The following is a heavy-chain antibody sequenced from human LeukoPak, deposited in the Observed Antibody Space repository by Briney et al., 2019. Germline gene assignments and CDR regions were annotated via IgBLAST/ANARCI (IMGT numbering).Heavy chain of an antibody. CDR1: GIDFNVYE. J-gene: IGHJ5*02. V-gene: IGHV3-30*14. D-gene: IGHD5-12*01. Sequence: GGSLRLSCVASGIDFNVYEMHWVRQSPGKGLEWVALISDNGLRTNYAESLKGRFTVSRDNSMNTINLQMNNLKVEDTAVYFCARERRGYGYGTLDLWGRGTLVSVSS. CDR3: ARERRGYGYGTLDL. CDR2: ISDNGLRT.